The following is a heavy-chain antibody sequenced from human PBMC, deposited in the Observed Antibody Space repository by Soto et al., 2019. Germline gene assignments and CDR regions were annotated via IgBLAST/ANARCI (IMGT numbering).Heavy chain of an antibody. CDR2: ISSTSSYI. V-gene: IGHV3-21*01. CDR3: ARPLNPYRSSSAYYYYGMDV. Sequence: WGSLRLSCAASGFTFSSYNMNWVRQAPGKGLEWVSSISSTSSYIFYADSVKGRFTNSRDNAKNSLYLQMNSLTAEDTAVYYCARPLNPYRSSSAYYYYGMDVWGQGTTVTVSS. CDR1: GFTFSSYN. J-gene: IGHJ6*02. D-gene: IGHD6-6*01.